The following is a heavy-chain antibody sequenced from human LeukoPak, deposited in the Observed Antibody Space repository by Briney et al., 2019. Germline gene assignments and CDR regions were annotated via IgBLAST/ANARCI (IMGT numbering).Heavy chain of an antibody. CDR2: INPNSGVT. Sequence: ASVKVPCKASGYTFTGYYIHWVRRAPGQGLEWMGWINPNSGVTHYPQKFQGRVTLTRDTSIRTAYMEVSSLRSDDTAVYYCARGLQWLEAFDYWGLGTLVTVSS. V-gene: IGHV1-2*02. CDR3: ARGLQWLEAFDY. J-gene: IGHJ4*02. D-gene: IGHD6-19*01. CDR1: GYTFTGYY.